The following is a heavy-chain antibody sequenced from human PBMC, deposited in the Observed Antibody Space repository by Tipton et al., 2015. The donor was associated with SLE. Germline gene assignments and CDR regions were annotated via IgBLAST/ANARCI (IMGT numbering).Heavy chain of an antibody. Sequence: VQLVQSGAEVKKPGESLKISCKGSGYSFTSYWIGWVRQMPGKGLEWMGIIYPGDSDTRYSPSFQGQVTISADKSISTAYLQWSSLKASDTAMYYCAGLEDNSGSYGGAFDIWGQGTMVTVCS. J-gene: IGHJ3*02. V-gene: IGHV5-51*03. CDR1: GYSFTSYW. CDR2: IYPGDSDT. D-gene: IGHD1-26*01. CDR3: AGLEDNSGSYGGAFDI.